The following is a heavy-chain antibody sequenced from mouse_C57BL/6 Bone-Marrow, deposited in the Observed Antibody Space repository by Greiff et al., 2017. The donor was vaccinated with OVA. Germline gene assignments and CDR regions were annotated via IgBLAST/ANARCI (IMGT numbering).Heavy chain of an antibody. D-gene: IGHD1-1*01. J-gene: IGHJ1*03. CDR1: GYTFTSYW. Sequence: VHVKQSGTVLARPGASVKMSCKTSGYTFTSYWMHWVKQRPGQGLEWIGAIYPGNSDTSYNQKFKGKAKLTAVTSASTAYMELSSLTNEDSAVYYCTRSTTVVARYWYFDVWGTGTTVTVSS. CDR2: IYPGNSDT. V-gene: IGHV1-5*01. CDR3: TRSTTVVARYWYFDV.